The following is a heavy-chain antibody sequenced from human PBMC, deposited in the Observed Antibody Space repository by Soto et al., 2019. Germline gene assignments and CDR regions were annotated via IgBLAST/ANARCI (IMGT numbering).Heavy chain of an antibody. CDR2: IYHSGST. V-gene: IGHV4-4*02. J-gene: IGHJ6*02. CDR3: ARDNTGRQQLVSGYYYGMDV. CDR1: GGSISSSNW. Sequence: PSETLSLTCAVSGGSISSSNWWSWVRQPPGKGLEWIGEIYHSGSTNYNPSLKSRVTISVDKSKNQFSLKLSSVTAADTAVYYCARDNTGRQQLVSGYYYGMDVWGQGTTVTVSS. D-gene: IGHD6-13*01.